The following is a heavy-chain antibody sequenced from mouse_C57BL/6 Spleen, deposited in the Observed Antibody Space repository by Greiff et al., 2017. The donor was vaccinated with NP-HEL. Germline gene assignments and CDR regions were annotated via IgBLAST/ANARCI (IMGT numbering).Heavy chain of an antibody. D-gene: IGHD1-3*01. Sequence: QVQLQQSGPELVRPGASVKLSCKASGYTFTSYWMHWVRQRPGQGLEWIGDIIPGSGSTYYNEKFKGKATLTVDKSSSTAYMQLSSLTSEDSAVYFCARRAPAWYAFDYWGQGTTVTVSS. CDR1: GYTFTSYW. CDR3: ARRAPAWYAFDY. V-gene: IGHV1-56*01. J-gene: IGHJ4*01. CDR2: IIPGSGST.